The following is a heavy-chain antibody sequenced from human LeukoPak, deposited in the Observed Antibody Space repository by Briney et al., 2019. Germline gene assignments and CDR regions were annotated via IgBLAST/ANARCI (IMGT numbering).Heavy chain of an antibody. J-gene: IGHJ4*02. CDR1: GFIFSNYA. V-gene: IGHV3-30-3*01. CDR3: ARGSRGYFDY. D-gene: IGHD3-10*01. CDR2: ISYDGSNK. Sequence: PGRSLKLPCAASGFIFSNYALHWVRQAPGKGLEWVAVISYDGSNKYYADSVKGRFTISRDNSKNTLYLQMNSLRADDTAVYYCARGSRGYFDYWGQGTLVTVSS.